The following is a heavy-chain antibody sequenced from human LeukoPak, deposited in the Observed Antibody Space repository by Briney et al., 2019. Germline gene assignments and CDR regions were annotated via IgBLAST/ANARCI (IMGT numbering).Heavy chain of an antibody. CDR3: ARTPVLLWFGEYFDY. D-gene: IGHD3-10*01. CDR2: IYYSGST. Sequence: SETLSLTCTVSGGSISSSSYYWGWIRQPPGKGLEWIGSIYYSGSTYYNPSLKSRVTISVDTSKNQFSLKLSSVTAADTAVYYCARTPVLLWFGEYFDYWGQGTLVTVSS. V-gene: IGHV4-39*07. CDR1: GGSISSSSYY. J-gene: IGHJ4*02.